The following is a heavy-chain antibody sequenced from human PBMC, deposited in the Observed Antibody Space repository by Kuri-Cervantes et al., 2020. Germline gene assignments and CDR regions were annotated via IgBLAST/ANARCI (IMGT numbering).Heavy chain of an antibody. V-gene: IGHV1-69*13. CDR3: ATVVGRQDSSGWYTAFDI. Sequence: SVKVSCKASGGIFRNYAINWVRQAPGQGLEWMGGIIAIFNTANYAQKFQGRVTITADEPTSTVYMELSSLRSEDTAVYYCATVVGRQDSSGWYTAFDIWGQGTMVTVSS. CDR1: GGIFRNYA. D-gene: IGHD6-19*01. CDR2: IIAIFNTA. J-gene: IGHJ3*02.